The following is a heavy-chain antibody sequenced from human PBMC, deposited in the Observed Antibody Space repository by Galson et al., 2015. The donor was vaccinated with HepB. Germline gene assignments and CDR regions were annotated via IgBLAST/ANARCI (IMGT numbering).Heavy chain of an antibody. J-gene: IGHJ1*01. D-gene: IGHD3-22*01. CDR2: ISGSGGRT. CDR1: GITFTTYA. Sequence: SLRLSCAASGITFTTYAMDWVRQAPGKGLEWVSAISGSGGRTYYADSVKGRITISRDNSKNTVYLHMSSLRAEDTAVYYCANEAEHSSGYYYDNWGQGTLVTVSS. V-gene: IGHV3-23*01. CDR3: ANEAEHSSGYYYDN.